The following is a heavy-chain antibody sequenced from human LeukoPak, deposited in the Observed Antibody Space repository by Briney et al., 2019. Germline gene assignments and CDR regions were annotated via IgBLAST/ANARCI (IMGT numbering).Heavy chain of an antibody. V-gene: IGHV1-3*03. Sequence: ASVKVSCKASGYTFTSYAMHWVRQAPGQRLEWMGWINAGNGNTKYSQEFQGRVTITRGTSASTAYMELSSLRSEDMAVYYCARGPRYYYDSSGYIDYWGQGTLVTVSS. D-gene: IGHD3-22*01. J-gene: IGHJ4*02. CDR1: GYTFTSYA. CDR2: INAGNGNT. CDR3: ARGPRYYYDSSGYIDY.